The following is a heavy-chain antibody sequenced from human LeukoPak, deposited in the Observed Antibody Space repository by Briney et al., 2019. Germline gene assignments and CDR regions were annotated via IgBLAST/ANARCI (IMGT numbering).Heavy chain of an antibody. D-gene: IGHD5-24*01. CDR3: ARDRWLQLQGWVDP. Sequence: PSETLSLTCAVYGGSFSGYYWSWIRQPPGKGLEWIGEINHSGSTNYNPSLKSRVTISVDTSKNQFSLRLSSVTAADTAVYYCARDRWLQLQGWVDPWGQGTLVTVSS. V-gene: IGHV4-34*01. CDR1: GGSFSGYY. J-gene: IGHJ5*02. CDR2: INHSGST.